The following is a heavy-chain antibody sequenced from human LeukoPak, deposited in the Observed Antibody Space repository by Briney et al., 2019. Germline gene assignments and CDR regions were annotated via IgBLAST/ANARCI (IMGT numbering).Heavy chain of an antibody. Sequence: ASETLSLTCAVYGGSFSGYYWSWIRQPPGKGLEWIGEINHSGSTNYNPSLKSRVTISVDTSKNQFSLKLSSVTAADTAVYYCARGYDSSGYLYYYYYMDAWGKGTTVTVSS. J-gene: IGHJ6*03. V-gene: IGHV4-34*01. CDR3: ARGYDSSGYLYYYYYMDA. CDR1: GGSFSGYY. CDR2: INHSGST. D-gene: IGHD3-22*01.